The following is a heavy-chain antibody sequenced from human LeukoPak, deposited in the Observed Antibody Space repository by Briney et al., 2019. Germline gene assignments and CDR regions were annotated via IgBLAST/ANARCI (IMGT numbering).Heavy chain of an antibody. J-gene: IGHJ4*02. CDR3: ARVHNLWSGSYYFDY. V-gene: IGHV3-72*01. CDR1: GFTFSDHY. Sequence: GGSMRLSCAASGFTFSDHYMDWVRQAPGEGLEWVGRTRNKANSYTTEYAASVKGRFTISRDDSKNSLYLQMNSLKTEDTAVYYCARVHNLWSGSYYFDYWGQGTLVTVSS. CDR2: TRNKANSYTT. D-gene: IGHD3-3*01.